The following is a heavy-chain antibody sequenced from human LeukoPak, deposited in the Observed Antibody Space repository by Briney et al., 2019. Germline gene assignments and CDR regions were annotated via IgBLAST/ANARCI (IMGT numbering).Heavy chain of an antibody. CDR3: ARKKYGAEIDY. D-gene: IGHD2/OR15-2a*01. CDR2: ISGSGGST. J-gene: IGHJ4*02. Sequence: GGSLRLSCAASGFTFSSYAMSWVRQAPGKGLEGVSAISGSGGSTYYADSVKGRFTISRDNSKNTLYLQMNSLRAEDTAVYYCARKKYGAEIDYWGQGTLVTVSS. CDR1: GFTFSSYA. V-gene: IGHV3-23*01.